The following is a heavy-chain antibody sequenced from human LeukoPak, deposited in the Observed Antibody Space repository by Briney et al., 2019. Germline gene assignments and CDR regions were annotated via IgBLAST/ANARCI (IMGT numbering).Heavy chain of an antibody. J-gene: IGHJ4*02. V-gene: IGHV1-8*02. Sequence: ASVKVSCKASGYTFTSYDINWVRQATGQGLEWMGWMNPNSGNTGYAQKFQGRVTMTTDTSTSTAYMELRSLRSDDTAVYYCARVDTAMEQLFDYWGQGTLVTVSS. D-gene: IGHD5-18*01. CDR2: MNPNSGNT. CDR3: ARVDTAMEQLFDY. CDR1: GYTFTSYD.